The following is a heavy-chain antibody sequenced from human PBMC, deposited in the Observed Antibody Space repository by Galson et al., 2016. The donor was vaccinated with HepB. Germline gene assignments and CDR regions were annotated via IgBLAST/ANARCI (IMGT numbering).Heavy chain of an antibody. Sequence: SVKVSCKASGYTFTGYYMHWVRQAPGQGLEWMGWINPNSGGTNYAQKFQGRVTMTRGTSISTAYMELSSLRSNDTAVYYCARDRLGGYDYHWGQGTLVTVSS. D-gene: IGHD5-12*01. CDR1: GYTFTGYY. CDR3: ARDRLGGYDYH. V-gene: IGHV1-2*02. CDR2: INPNSGGT. J-gene: IGHJ5*02.